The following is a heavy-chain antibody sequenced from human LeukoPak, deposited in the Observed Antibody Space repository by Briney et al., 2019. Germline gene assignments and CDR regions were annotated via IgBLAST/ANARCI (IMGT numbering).Heavy chain of an antibody. Sequence: GGSLRLSCAASGFTFSSSAMSWVRQAPGKGLEWVSAISGSGGSTYYADSVKGRFTISRDNSKNTLYLQMNSLRAEDTAVYYCAKAVGNPPYYFDHWGQGTLVTVSS. CDR3: AKAVGNPPYYFDH. J-gene: IGHJ4*02. CDR1: GFTFSSSA. CDR2: ISGSGGST. V-gene: IGHV3-23*01.